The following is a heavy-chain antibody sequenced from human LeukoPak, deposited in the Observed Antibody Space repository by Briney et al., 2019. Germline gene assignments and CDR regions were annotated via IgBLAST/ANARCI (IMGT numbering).Heavy chain of an antibody. Sequence: GGSLRLSCAASGFTFSDYAMTWVRQAPGKGLEYVSAITGSGSDTNYADSVKGRFSISRDNSKNTVYLEMNGLRAEDTAVYYCAKNVGHSSGWRFDPWGQGTLVTVSS. CDR3: AKNVGHSSGWRFDP. V-gene: IGHV3-23*01. CDR2: ITGSGSDT. CDR1: GFTFSDYA. D-gene: IGHD3-22*01. J-gene: IGHJ5*02.